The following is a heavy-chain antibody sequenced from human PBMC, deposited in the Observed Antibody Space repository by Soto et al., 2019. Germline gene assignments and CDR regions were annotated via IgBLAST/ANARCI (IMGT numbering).Heavy chain of an antibody. CDR3: ARKTVGYSSSWYWFDP. Sequence: ASVKVSCKASGYTFTGYYMHWVRQAPGQGLEWMGWINPNSGGTNYAQKFQGRVTMTRDTPISTAYMELSRLRSDDTAVYYCARKTVGYSSSWYWFDPWGQGTLVTVSS. V-gene: IGHV1-2*02. D-gene: IGHD6-13*01. CDR1: GYTFTGYY. CDR2: INPNSGGT. J-gene: IGHJ5*02.